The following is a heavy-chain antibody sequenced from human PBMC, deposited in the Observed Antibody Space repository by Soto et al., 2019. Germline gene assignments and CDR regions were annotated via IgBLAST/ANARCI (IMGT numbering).Heavy chain of an antibody. CDR2: ISGSGGST. CDR1: GFTFSSYA. J-gene: IGHJ4*02. Sequence: EVQLLESGGGLVQPGGSLRLSCAASGFTFSSYAMSWVRQAPGKGLEWVSAISGSGGSTYYADSVKGRFTISRDNSKNTLYLQMNSLRSDDTAVYYCAKDRDTAMGYFDYWGQGTLVTVSS. V-gene: IGHV3-23*01. D-gene: IGHD5-18*01. CDR3: AKDRDTAMGYFDY.